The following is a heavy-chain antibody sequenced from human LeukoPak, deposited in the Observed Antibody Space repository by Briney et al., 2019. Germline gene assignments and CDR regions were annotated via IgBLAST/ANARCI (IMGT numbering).Heavy chain of an antibody. D-gene: IGHD3-3*01. CDR3: ARGTIVVVPATTYYDFWSGYSWFDP. V-gene: IGHV4-34*01. Sequence: SETLSLTCAVYGGSFSGYYWSWIRQPPGKGLEWIGEINHSGSTNYNPSLKSRVTISVDTSKNQFSLKLSSVTAADTAVYYCARGTIVVVPATTYYDFWSGYSWFDPWGQGTLVTVSS. J-gene: IGHJ5*02. CDR2: INHSGST. CDR1: GGSFSGYY.